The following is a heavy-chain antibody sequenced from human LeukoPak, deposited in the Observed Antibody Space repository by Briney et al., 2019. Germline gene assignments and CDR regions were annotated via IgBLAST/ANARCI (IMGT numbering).Heavy chain of an antibody. CDR3: ARTDADIVVVVAATYWYFDL. CDR1: GGSISSSSYY. D-gene: IGHD2-15*01. V-gene: IGHV4-39*01. CDR2: IYYSGST. Sequence: SETLSLTCTVSGGSISSSSYYWSWIRQPPGKGLEWIGSIYYSGSTYYNPSLKSRVTISVDTSKNQFSLKLSSVTAADTAVYYCARTDADIVVVVAATYWYFDLWGRGTLVTVSS. J-gene: IGHJ2*01.